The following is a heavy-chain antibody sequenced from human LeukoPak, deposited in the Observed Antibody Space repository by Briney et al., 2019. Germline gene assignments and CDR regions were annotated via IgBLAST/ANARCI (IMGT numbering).Heavy chain of an antibody. J-gene: IGHJ3*02. Sequence: ASVKVSCKASGYTFTGYYMHWVRQAPGQGLEWMGWINPNSGGTNYAQKFQGRVTMTRDTSISTAYMELSRLRSDDTAVYYCARARIGYCSSTSCYERVYAFDIWGQGTMVTVSS. CDR1: GYTFTGYY. V-gene: IGHV1-2*02. CDR2: INPNSGGT. D-gene: IGHD2-2*01. CDR3: ARARIGYCSSTSCYERVYAFDI.